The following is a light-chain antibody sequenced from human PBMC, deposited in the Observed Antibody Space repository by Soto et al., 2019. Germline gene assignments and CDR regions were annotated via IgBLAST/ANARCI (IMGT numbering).Light chain of an antibody. V-gene: IGKV3-15*01. CDR2: GAS. Sequence: EVVLTQSPGALSLSPGERATLSCRASQSVSSYLAWYQQKPGQAPRLLIYGASTRATGIPARFSGSGSGTEFTLTISSLQSEDFAVYYCQQYGSSPWTFGQGTKVDIK. J-gene: IGKJ1*01. CDR3: QQYGSSPWT. CDR1: QSVSSY.